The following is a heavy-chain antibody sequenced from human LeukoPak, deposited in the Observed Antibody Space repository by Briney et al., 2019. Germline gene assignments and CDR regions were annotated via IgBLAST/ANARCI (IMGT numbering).Heavy chain of an antibody. D-gene: IGHD6-13*01. V-gene: IGHV3-74*01. CDR2: INSDGSST. Sequence: GGSLRLSCAASGFTFSSYWMHWVRQAPGKGLLWVSRINSDGSSTSYADSVKGRFTISRDNAKNTLYLQMNSLRAEDTAVYYCARRIAAAAAPYYFDYWGQGTLVTVPS. CDR1: GFTFSSYW. CDR3: ARRIAAAAAPYYFDY. J-gene: IGHJ4*02.